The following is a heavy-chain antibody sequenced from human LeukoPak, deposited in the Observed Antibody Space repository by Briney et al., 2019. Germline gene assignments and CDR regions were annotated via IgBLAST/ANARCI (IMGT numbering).Heavy chain of an antibody. J-gene: IGHJ5*02. D-gene: IGHD2-2*03. V-gene: IGHV1-18*01. CDR2: ISAYNGNT. Sequence: GASVKVSCKASGYTFTSYGISWVRQAPGQGLEWMGWISAYNGNTNYAQKLQGRVTMTTDTSTSTAYMELRSLRSDDTAVYYCARGLYGYCSSSSCNNWFDPWGQGTRVTVSS. CDR3: ARGLYGYCSSSSCNNWFDP. CDR1: GYTFTSYG.